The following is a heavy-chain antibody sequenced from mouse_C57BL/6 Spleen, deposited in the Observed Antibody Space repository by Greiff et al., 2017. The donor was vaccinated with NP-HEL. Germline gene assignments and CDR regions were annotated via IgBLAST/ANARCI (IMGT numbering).Heavy chain of an antibody. Sequence: VQLQQPGAELVMPGASVKLSCKASGYTFTSYWMHWVKQRPGQGLEWIGEIDPSDSYTNYNQKFKGKSTLTVDKSSSTAYMQLSSLTSEDSAVYYCARGGVYYGSSYWYFDVWGTGTTVTVSS. J-gene: IGHJ1*03. CDR3: ARGGVYYGSSYWYFDV. D-gene: IGHD1-1*01. CDR1: GYTFTSYW. CDR2: IDPSDSYT. V-gene: IGHV1-69*01.